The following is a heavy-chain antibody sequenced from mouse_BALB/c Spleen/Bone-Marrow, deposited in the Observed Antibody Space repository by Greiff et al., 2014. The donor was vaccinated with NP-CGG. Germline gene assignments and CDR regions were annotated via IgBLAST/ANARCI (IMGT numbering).Heavy chain of an antibody. V-gene: IGHV5-4*02. Sequence: VQLKESGGGLVKPGGSLKLSCAASGFTFSDYYMYWVRQTPEKRLEWVATISDGGTYTYYPDSVRGRFTISRDNAKNNLYLQMSSLKSEDIAMYYCAGTWEAMDYWGQGTSVTVSS. CDR3: AGTWEAMDY. J-gene: IGHJ4*01. D-gene: IGHD3-3*01. CDR1: GFTFSDYY. CDR2: ISDGGTYT.